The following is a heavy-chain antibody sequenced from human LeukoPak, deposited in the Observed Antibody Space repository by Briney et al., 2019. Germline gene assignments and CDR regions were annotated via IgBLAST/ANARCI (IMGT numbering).Heavy chain of an antibody. D-gene: IGHD3-22*01. J-gene: IGHJ1*01. CDR1: GYTFTGYY. CDR2: INPNSGGT. V-gene: IGHV1-2*06. CDR3: ARAIYYDSSGYYLPYFQH. Sequence: ASVKVSCKASGYTFTGYYMHWVRQAPGQGLEWMGRINPNSGGTNYAQKFQGRVTMTRDTPISTAYMELSRLRSDDTAVYYCARAIYYDSSGYYLPYFQHWGQGTLVTVSS.